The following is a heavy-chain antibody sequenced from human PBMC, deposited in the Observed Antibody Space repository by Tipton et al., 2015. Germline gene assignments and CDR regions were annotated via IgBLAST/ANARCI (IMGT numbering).Heavy chain of an antibody. Sequence: GLVKPSDTLSLICTVSGGSISSGGYYWSWIRHHPGKGLEWIGYIFYRGSTNYNPSLKSRVTMSVDTSKKQFSLKLSSVTAADTAIYYCARDASGWYVDAMDVWGQGTTVTVSS. CDR2: IFYRGST. D-gene: IGHD6-19*01. CDR1: GGSISSGGYY. V-gene: IGHV4-61*08. J-gene: IGHJ6*02. CDR3: ARDASGWYVDAMDV.